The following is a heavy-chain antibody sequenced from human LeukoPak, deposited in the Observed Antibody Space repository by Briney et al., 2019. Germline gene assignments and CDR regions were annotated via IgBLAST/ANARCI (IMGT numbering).Heavy chain of an antibody. CDR2: IYYSGST. CDR3: ARLVGGRDY. D-gene: IGHD1-26*01. CDR1: GGSISSSSYY. J-gene: IGHJ4*02. V-gene: IGHV4-39*01. Sequence: SETLSLTCTVSGGSISSSSYYWGWIRQPPGKGLEWIGSIYYSGSTYYNPSLKGRVTISVDTSKNQFSLKLSSVTAADTAVYYCARLVGGRDYWGQGTLVAVSS.